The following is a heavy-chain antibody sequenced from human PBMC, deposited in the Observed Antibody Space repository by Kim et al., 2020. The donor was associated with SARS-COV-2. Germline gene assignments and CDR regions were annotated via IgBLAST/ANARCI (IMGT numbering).Heavy chain of an antibody. D-gene: IGHD3-10*01. CDR3: ASIDDYYGSGSYYTFDY. Sequence: VKGRFTISRDNAKNSLYLQMNSLRAEDTAVYYCASIDDYYGSGSYYTFDYWGQGTLVTVSS. V-gene: IGHV3-21*01. J-gene: IGHJ4*02.